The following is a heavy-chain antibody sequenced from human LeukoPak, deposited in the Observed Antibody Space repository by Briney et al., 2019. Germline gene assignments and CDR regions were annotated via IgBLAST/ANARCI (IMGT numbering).Heavy chain of an antibody. D-gene: IGHD5-18*01. CDR3: ASEYSYGPGWFDP. J-gene: IGHJ5*02. V-gene: IGHV4-4*07. CDR1: GGXLSSYN. Sequence: SETLSLTRNVSGGXLSSYNRCWIRQPAGKGLEWVGRCYTSVSTTYNPSHKSRVTMSVDTSKSQFSMKLSSVTAADTAVYYCASEYSYGPGWFDPWGQGTLVTVSS. CDR2: CYTSVST.